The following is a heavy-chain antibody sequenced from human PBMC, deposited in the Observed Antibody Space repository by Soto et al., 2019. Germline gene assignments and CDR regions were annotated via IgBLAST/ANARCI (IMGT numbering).Heavy chain of an antibody. CDR3: AKDSVHIVVVTATPHDAFDI. CDR1: GFTFSSYA. J-gene: IGHJ3*02. CDR2: ISGSGGST. V-gene: IGHV3-23*01. Sequence: EVQLLESGGGLVQPGGSLRLSCAASGFTFSSYAMSWVRQAPGKGLEWVSAISGSGGSTYYADSVKGRFTISRDNSKNTLYLHMNSLRAEDTAGYYCAKDSVHIVVVTATPHDAFDIWGQGTMVTVSS. D-gene: IGHD2-21*02.